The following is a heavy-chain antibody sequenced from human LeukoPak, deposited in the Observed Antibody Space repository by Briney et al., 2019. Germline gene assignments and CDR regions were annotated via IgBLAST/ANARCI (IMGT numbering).Heavy chain of an antibody. V-gene: IGHV4-59*01. Sequence: SETLSLTCTVSGGSISSYYWSWIRQPPGKGLEWIGYIYYSGSTNYNPSLKSRVTISVDMSKNQFSLKLSSVTAADTAVYYCAREGPLEQPGKPYAFDIWGQGTMVTVSS. D-gene: IGHD6-13*01. CDR3: AREGPLEQPGKPYAFDI. CDR2: IYYSGST. J-gene: IGHJ3*02. CDR1: GGSISSYY.